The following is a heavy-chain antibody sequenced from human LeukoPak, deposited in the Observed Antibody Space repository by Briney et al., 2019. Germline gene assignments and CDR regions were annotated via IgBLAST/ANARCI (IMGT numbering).Heavy chain of an antibody. CDR2: IRYDGSNK. CDR1: GFTFSSYG. J-gene: IGHJ4*02. D-gene: IGHD3-22*01. Sequence: GGSLRLSCAASGFTFSSYGMHWVRQAPGKGLEWVAFIRYDGSNKYYADSVKGRFTISRDNAKNSLYLQMSSLRAEDTGVYCCKVSSGPFDYWGQRTLVTASS. CDR3: KVSSGPFDY. V-gene: IGHV3-30*02.